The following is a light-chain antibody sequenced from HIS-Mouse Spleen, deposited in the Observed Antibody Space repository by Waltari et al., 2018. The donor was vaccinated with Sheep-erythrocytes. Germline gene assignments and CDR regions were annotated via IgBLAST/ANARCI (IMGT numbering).Light chain of an antibody. Sequence: DIQMTQSPSSLSASVGDRVTITCQASQDISNYLNWYQQKPGKAPKLLIYDASSLQSGVPSRFSCSGSGTDFTLTISSLQPEDFANYYCQQSYSTPPRTFGGGTKVEIK. V-gene: IGKV1-39*01. CDR1: QDISNY. J-gene: IGKJ4*01. CDR2: DAS. CDR3: QQSYSTPPRT.